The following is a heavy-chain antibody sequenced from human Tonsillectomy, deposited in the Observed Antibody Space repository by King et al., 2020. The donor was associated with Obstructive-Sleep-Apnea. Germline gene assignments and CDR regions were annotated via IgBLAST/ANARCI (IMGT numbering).Heavy chain of an antibody. CDR2: ISWNSGSI. V-gene: IGHV3-9*01. Sequence: VQLVESGGGLVQPGRSLRLSCAASGFTFDDYAMHWVRQAPGKGLEWVSGISWNSGSIGYADSVKGRFTISRDNAKNSLYLQMNSLRAEDTALYYWANGRGVRGVITSSAWRYWGQGTLVPVSS. D-gene: IGHD3-10*01. CDR1: GFTFDDYA. CDR3: ANGRGVRGVITSSAWRY. J-gene: IGHJ4*02.